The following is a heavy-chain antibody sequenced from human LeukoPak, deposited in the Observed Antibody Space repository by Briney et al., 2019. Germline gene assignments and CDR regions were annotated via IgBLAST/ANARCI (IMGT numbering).Heavy chain of an antibody. V-gene: IGHV3-23*01. CDR2: ISGSGGST. Sequence: PGGSLILSCAASGFNFSSYAMSWVRQAPGKVLEWVSAISGSGGSTYYADSVKGRFTISRDNSENTLYLQMNSLRAEDTAVYYCAKDLSIAVAVSFDNWGQGTLVTVSS. CDR1: GFNFSSYA. D-gene: IGHD6-19*01. CDR3: AKDLSIAVAVSFDN. J-gene: IGHJ4*02.